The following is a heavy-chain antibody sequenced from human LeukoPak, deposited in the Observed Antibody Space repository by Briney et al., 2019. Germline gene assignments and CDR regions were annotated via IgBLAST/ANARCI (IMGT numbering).Heavy chain of an antibody. D-gene: IGHD6-13*01. CDR2: IYYSGST. CDR3: ARVTGYRIEDYFDY. Sequence: SETLSLTCTVSSYSISSGYYWGWIRQPPGKGLERIGSIYYSGSTYYNPSLKSRVTISVDTSKNQFSLKLSSVTAADTAVFYCARVTGYRIEDYFDYWGQGTLVTVSS. J-gene: IGHJ4*02. V-gene: IGHV4-38-2*02. CDR1: SYSISSGYY.